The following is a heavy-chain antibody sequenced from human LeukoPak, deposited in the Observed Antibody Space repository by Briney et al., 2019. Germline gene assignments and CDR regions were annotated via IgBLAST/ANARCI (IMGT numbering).Heavy chain of an antibody. Sequence: GSLRLSCAASGFTVSSNYMSWVRQAPGKGLEWIGEINHSGSTNYNPSLKSRVTIPVDTSKNQFSLKLSSVTAADTAVYYCGTARDYWGQGTLVTVSS. J-gene: IGHJ4*02. CDR3: GTARDY. CDR1: GFTVSSNY. V-gene: IGHV4-34*08. CDR2: INHSGST.